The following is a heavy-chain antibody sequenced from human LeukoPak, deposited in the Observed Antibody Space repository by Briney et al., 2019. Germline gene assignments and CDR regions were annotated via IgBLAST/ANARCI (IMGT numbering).Heavy chain of an antibody. Sequence: GGSLRLSCAASGFTFSGSAMHWVRQASGKGLEWVGRIRSKANSYATAYAASVKGRFTISRDASKNTAYLQMNSLKTEDTAVYYCTTYDSSGEYFDYWGQGTLVTVSS. V-gene: IGHV3-73*01. CDR3: TTYDSSGEYFDY. J-gene: IGHJ4*02. D-gene: IGHD3-22*01. CDR1: GFTFSGSA. CDR2: IRSKANSYAT.